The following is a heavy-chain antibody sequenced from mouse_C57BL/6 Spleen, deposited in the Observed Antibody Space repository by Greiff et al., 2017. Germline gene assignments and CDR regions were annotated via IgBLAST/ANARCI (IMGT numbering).Heavy chain of an antibody. Sequence: EVQVVASGEGLVKPRGSLKLSCAASGFTFSSYAMSWVRQTPEKRLEWVAYISSGGDYIYYADTVKGRFTISRDNARNTLYLQMSSLKSEDTAMYYCTRDGGNNYAMDYWGQGTSVTVSS. CDR3: TRDGGNNYAMDY. J-gene: IGHJ4*01. CDR2: ISSGGDYI. D-gene: IGHD2-1*01. V-gene: IGHV5-9-1*02. CDR1: GFTFSSYA.